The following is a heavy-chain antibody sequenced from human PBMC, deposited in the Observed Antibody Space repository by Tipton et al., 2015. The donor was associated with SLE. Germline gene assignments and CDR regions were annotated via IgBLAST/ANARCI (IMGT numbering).Heavy chain of an antibody. V-gene: IGHV1-2*06. CDR2: INPNSGGT. J-gene: IGHJ5*02. CDR1: GYTFTGYY. Sequence: QSGAEVKKPGASVKVSCKASGYTFTGYYMHWVRQAPGQGLEWMGRINPNSGGTNYAQKFQGRVTMTRDTSISTAYMELSRLRSDDTAVYYCAREEGAVAGTSWGSWFDPWGQGTLVTVSS. CDR3: AREEGAVAGTSWGSWFDP. D-gene: IGHD6-19*01.